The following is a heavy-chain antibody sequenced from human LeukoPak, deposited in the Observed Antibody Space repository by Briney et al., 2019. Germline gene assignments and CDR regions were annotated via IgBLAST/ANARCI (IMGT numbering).Heavy chain of an antibody. D-gene: IGHD5-12*01. V-gene: IGHV3-48*01. CDR2: ISAGSTI. CDR3: ARDLFGTYDSDY. CDR1: GFNIGICS. Sequence: GGSLRLSCAASGFNIGICSLNWVRQAPGKGLEWLSYISAGSTIYYADSVKGRFTISRDNANNLLYLQMNSLRAEDTAVYYCARDLFGTYDSDYWGQGILVTVSS. J-gene: IGHJ4*02.